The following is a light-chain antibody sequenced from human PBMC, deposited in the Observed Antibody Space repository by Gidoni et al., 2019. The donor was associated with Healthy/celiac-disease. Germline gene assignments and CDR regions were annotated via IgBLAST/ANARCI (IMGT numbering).Light chain of an antibody. V-gene: IGLV2-14*01. CDR3: SSYTSFVV. CDR2: DVS. CDR1: SSDVGGYNY. J-gene: IGLJ2*01. Sequence: QSALTQPASVSGSPGQSITISCTGTSSDVGGYNYVPWYQQHPGKAPKLMIYDVSNRPSGVSNRFSGSKSGNTASLTISGLQAEDEADYYCSSYTSFVVFGGGTKLTVL.